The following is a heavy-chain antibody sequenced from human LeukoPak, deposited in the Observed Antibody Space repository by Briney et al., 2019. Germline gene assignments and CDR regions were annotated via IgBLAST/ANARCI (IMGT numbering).Heavy chain of an antibody. CDR1: GFTFDDYA. Sequence: GGSLRLSCAASGFTFDDYAMHWVRQAPGKGLEWVSGISWNSGSIGYADSVKGRFTISRDNAKNSLYLQMNSLRAEDTALYYCAKVAPPFYSSGLYYFDYWGQGTLVTVSS. CDR3: AKVAPPFYSSGLYYFDY. CDR2: ISWNSGSI. J-gene: IGHJ4*02. V-gene: IGHV3-9*01. D-gene: IGHD6-19*01.